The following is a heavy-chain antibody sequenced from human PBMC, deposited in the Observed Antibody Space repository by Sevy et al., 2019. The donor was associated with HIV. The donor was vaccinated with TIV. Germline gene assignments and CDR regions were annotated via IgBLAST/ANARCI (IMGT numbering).Heavy chain of an antibody. CDR2: IKSKTDGGTT. CDR1: GFTFSNAW. Sequence: GESLKISCAASGFTFSNAWMSWVRQAPGKGLEWVGRIKSKTDGGTTDYAAPVKGRFTISRDDSKNTLYLQMNSLKTEDTAVYYCTTRFPYYDILTGIYYYGMDVWGQGTTVTVSS. D-gene: IGHD3-9*01. J-gene: IGHJ6*02. CDR3: TTRFPYYDILTGIYYYGMDV. V-gene: IGHV3-15*01.